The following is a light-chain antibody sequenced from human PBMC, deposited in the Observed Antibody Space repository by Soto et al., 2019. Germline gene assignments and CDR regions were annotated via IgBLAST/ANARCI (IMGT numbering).Light chain of an antibody. V-gene: IGLV2-11*01. CDR3: CSYGGSYTWV. Sequence: QSVLTQPRSVSGSPGQSATISCTGASGDVGGYNFVSWYQQHPGKAPTLMIFDVSQRPSGVPDRFSGSKSGNTASLTISGLQAEDEADYYCCSYGGSYTWVFGGGTKVTVL. J-gene: IGLJ3*02. CDR2: DVS. CDR1: SGDVGGYNF.